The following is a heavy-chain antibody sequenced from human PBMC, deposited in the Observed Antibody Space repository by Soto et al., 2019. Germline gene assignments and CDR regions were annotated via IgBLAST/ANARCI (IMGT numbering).Heavy chain of an antibody. J-gene: IGHJ1*01. D-gene: IGHD3-22*01. CDR3: ARGYYYDSSGYLNAEYFQH. V-gene: IGHV1-69*06. CDR2: IIPIFGTA. CDR1: GGTFSSYA. Sequence: SVKVSCKASGGTFSSYAISWVRQAPGQGLEWMGGIIPIFGTANYAQKFQGRVTITADKSTSTAYMELSSLRSEDTAVYYCARGYYYDSSGYLNAEYFQHWGQGTLVTVSS.